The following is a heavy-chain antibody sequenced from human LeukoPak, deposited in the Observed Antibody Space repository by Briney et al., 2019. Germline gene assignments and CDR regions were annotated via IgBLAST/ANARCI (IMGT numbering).Heavy chain of an antibody. CDR2: ISGSGSTI. CDR1: GFTFSDYY. V-gene: IGHV3-11*04. J-gene: IGHJ4*02. Sequence: PGGSLRLSCAASGFTFSDYYMSWIRQAPGKGLEWVSYISGSGSTIYYSDSVKGRFTSSRDNAKNSLYLQMNSLRAEDTAVYFCVREDYYYASGFWGQGTLVTASS. D-gene: IGHD3-10*01. CDR3: VREDYYYASGF.